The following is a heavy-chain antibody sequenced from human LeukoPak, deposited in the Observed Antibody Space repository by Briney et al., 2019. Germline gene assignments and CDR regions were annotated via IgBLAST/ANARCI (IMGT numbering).Heavy chain of an antibody. Sequence: GASVKVSCKASGYTFTSYAMHWVRQAPGQRLEWMGWINAGNGNTKYSQKFQGRVTITRDTSASTAYMELSSLRSEDTAVYYCARELSSSWYPEAFDIWGQGTMVTVSS. D-gene: IGHD6-13*01. CDR1: GYTFTSYA. V-gene: IGHV1-3*01. CDR2: INAGNGNT. CDR3: ARELSSSWYPEAFDI. J-gene: IGHJ3*02.